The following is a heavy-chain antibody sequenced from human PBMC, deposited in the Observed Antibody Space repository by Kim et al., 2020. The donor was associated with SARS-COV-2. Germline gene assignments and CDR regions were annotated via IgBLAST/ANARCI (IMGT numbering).Heavy chain of an antibody. CDR1: GYTFTSYA. CDR2: IDADNGNT. V-gene: IGHV1-3*01. J-gene: IGHJ4*02. CDR3: ARNEDY. Sequence: ASVKVSCKASGYTFTSYAFHWVRQAPGQGLEWMGWIDADNGNTKYSQKFQGRVTITRDTSASTAYMELNSLRSEDTAVYYCARNEDYWGQGTLVTVSS.